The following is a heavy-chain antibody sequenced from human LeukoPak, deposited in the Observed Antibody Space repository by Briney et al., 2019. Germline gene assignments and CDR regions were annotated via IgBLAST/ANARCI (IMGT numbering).Heavy chain of an antibody. CDR2: ISASGDNT. J-gene: IGHJ4*02. Sequence: GSLRLSCAASGFTFSNYAMTWVRQAPGKGLEWVSTISASGDNTYYADSMKGRFTISRDNSKNTLYLQMDSLRAEDTAVYDCAKGRYCSDVSCYSPWYFDYWGQGTLVTVSS. V-gene: IGHV3-23*01. CDR1: GFTFSNYA. CDR3: AKGRYCSDVSCYSPWYFDY. D-gene: IGHD2-15*01.